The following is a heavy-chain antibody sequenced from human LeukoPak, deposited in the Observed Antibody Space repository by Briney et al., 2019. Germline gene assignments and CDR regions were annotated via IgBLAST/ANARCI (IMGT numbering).Heavy chain of an antibody. CDR3: TTGFSTGK. CDR1: GLTVTDAW. V-gene: IGHV3-15*01. J-gene: IGHJ4*02. D-gene: IGHD4-23*01. Sequence: PGGSLRLSCAASGLTVTDAWMSWVRHAPGKGLEWVGRIKSKTDGGTTDYAAPVKGRFTVSRDDSKNTLYLQMNSLRTEDTALYYCTTGFSTGKWGQGTLVTVSS. CDR2: IKSKTDGGTT.